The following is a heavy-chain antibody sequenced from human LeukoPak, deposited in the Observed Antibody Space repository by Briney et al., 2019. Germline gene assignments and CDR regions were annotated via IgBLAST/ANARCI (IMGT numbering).Heavy chain of an antibody. J-gene: IGHJ1*01. Sequence: GGSLRLSCAASGFTFSSYAMSWVRQAPGKGLEWVSAISGSGGSTYYADSVKGRFTISRDNSKNTLYLQMNSLRAEDTAVYYCAKGDYDFWSGYYGPWVYSQHWGQGTLVTVSS. CDR1: GFTFSSYA. CDR2: ISGSGGST. D-gene: IGHD3-3*01. V-gene: IGHV3-23*01. CDR3: AKGDYDFWSGYYGPWVYSQH.